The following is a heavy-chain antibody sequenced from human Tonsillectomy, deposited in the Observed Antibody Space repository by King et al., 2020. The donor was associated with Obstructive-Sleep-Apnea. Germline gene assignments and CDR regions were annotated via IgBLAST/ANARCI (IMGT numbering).Heavy chain of an antibody. CDR2: IYDSGTT. V-gene: IGHV4-31*03. CDR3: ARSSRGVFDN. CDR1: GGSISSGGYY. Sequence: QVQLQESGPGLVKPSQTLSLTCTVSGGSISSGGYYWGWIRHHPGEGLDWIGYIYDSGTTYYNPSLKSRVTISVDTSKNQFSLNLSSVTAADTALYYCARSSRGVFDNWGQGTLVTVSS. D-gene: IGHD2-8*01. J-gene: IGHJ4*02.